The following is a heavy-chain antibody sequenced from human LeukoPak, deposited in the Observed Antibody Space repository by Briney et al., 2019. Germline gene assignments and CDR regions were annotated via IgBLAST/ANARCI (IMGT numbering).Heavy chain of an antibody. CDR1: GFTFSRFW. D-gene: IGHD3-10*01. V-gene: IGHV3-7*01. CDR3: ARVGFGELFDY. J-gene: IGHJ4*02. CDR2: IKQDGSEK. Sequence: AGGSLRLSCAASGFTFSRFWMSWVRQAPGKGREWVANIKQDGSEKYYEDSVRGRFTFSRDNAKNSLYLQMNSLRAEDTAVYYCARVGFGELFDYWGQGTLVTVSS.